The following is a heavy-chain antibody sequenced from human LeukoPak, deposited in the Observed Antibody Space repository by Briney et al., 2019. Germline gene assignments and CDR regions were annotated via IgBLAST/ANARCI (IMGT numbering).Heavy chain of an antibody. CDR1: GFTFSSYT. J-gene: IGHJ4*02. CDR2: ISSSSTYI. Sequence: GGSLRLSCAASGFTFSSYTMNWVRQAPGKGLEWVSSISSSSTYINYADSVKGRFTISRDNAKNSLYLQMSSLRAEDTAVYYCARDIHYYDSSASDYWGQGTLVTVSS. D-gene: IGHD3-22*01. CDR3: ARDIHYYDSSASDY. V-gene: IGHV3-21*01.